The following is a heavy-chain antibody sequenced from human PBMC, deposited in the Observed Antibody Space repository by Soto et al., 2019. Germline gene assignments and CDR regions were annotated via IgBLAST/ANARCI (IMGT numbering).Heavy chain of an antibody. CDR3: ATYPGSWTEYFQH. CDR2: VRGGGGAT. V-gene: IGHV3-23*01. CDR1: GFTFSNYA. Sequence: EVQLLESGGGLVQPGGSLRLSCAASGFTFSNYALSWVRHAPGKGLEWVSTVRGGGGATYYADSVKGRFTISRDDSKNTIYLQLNSLRAEDTAVYYCATYPGSWTEYFQHWGQGTLVTDSS. J-gene: IGHJ1*01. D-gene: IGHD6-13*01.